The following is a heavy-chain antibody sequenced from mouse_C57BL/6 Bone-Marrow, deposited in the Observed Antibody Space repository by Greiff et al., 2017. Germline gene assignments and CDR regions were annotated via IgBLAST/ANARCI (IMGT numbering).Heavy chain of an antibody. Sequence: EVQVVESGGDLVKPGGSLKLSCAASGFTFSSYGMSWVRQTPDKRLAWVATISSGGSYTYYPDSVKGRFTISRDNAKNTLYLQMSSLKSEDTAMYYCARGVYYYAMDYWGQGTSVTVSS. CDR1: GFTFSSYG. CDR3: ARGVYYYAMDY. V-gene: IGHV5-6*01. J-gene: IGHJ4*01. CDR2: ISSGGSYT.